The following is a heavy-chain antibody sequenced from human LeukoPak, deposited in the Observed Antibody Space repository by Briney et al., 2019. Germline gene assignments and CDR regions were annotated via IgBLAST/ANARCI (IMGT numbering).Heavy chain of an antibody. V-gene: IGHV3-23*01. Sequence: PGRSLRLSCAASVSTFSSYAMSWVRQAPGKGLEWVSSISGSGGITYYTDSVKGRFTISRDNSKNTLFLQMNSLRAEDTAVYYCAKDSGDTSGNWFDPWGQGTLVTVSS. CDR2: ISGSGGIT. D-gene: IGHD6-19*01. CDR3: AKDSGDTSGNWFDP. CDR1: VSTFSSYA. J-gene: IGHJ5*02.